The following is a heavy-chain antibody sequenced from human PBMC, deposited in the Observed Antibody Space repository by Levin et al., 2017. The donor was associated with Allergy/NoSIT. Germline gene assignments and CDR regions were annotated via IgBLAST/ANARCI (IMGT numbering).Heavy chain of an antibody. D-gene: IGHD3-22*01. CDR2: ISGSGSHI. CDR1: GFTFNRFV. CDR3: ARGLGYFDSSGYYWDS. V-gene: IGHV3-21*06. Sequence: PGGSLRLSCAASGFTFNRFVINWVRQAPGKGLEWLSSISGSGSHIYYADSVRGRFTVSRDNTQNSLYLKMHSLRAEDTAVYYCARGLGYFDSSGYYWDSWGQGTLVTVSS. J-gene: IGHJ4*02.